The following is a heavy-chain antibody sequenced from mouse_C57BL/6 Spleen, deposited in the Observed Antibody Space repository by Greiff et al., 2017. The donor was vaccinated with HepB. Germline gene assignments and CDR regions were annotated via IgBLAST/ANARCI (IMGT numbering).Heavy chain of an antibody. CDR1: GYTFTSYW. V-gene: IGHV1-52*01. CDR2: IDPSDSET. D-gene: IGHD3-2*02. Sequence: QVQLQQPGAELVRPGSSVKLSCKASGYTFTSYWMHWVKQRPIQGLEWIGNIDPSDSETHYNQKFKDKATLTVDKSSSTAYMQLSSLTSEDSAVYYCAAAQATFPFAYWGQGTLVTVSA. CDR3: AAAQATFPFAY. J-gene: IGHJ3*01.